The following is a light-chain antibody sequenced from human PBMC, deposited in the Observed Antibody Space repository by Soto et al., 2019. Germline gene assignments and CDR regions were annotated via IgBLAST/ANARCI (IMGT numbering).Light chain of an antibody. J-gene: IGLJ1*01. CDR1: SANIGAGYD. V-gene: IGLV1-40*01. CDR3: QYYDSSLSGLYV. Sequence: QSALTEAPGVSGIPRQRVTSSCAWSSANIGAGYDVHWYQQLPGTAPKLLIYGNSNRPSGVPDRFSGSKSGTSASLAITGLQAEDEADYYCQYYDSSLSGLYVLGTGTKATVL. CDR2: GNS.